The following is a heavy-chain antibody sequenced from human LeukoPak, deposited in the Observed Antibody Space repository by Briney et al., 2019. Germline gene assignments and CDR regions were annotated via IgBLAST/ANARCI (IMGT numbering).Heavy chain of an antibody. D-gene: IGHD6-13*01. V-gene: IGHV1-2*02. CDR3: ARDDYTSTSFDP. CDR1: GYTFTAYY. J-gene: IGHJ5*02. CDR2: INPNSGDT. Sequence: ASVKVSCKASGYTFTAYYLHWMRQVPGQGLEWMGWINPNSGDTNYAQNFQGRVTMTRDTSISTAYMELSRLRSDDTAVYYCARDDYTSTSFDPWGQGTLVTVSS.